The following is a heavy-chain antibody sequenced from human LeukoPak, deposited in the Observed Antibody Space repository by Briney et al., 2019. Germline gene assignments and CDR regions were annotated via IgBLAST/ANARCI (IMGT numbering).Heavy chain of an antibody. Sequence: SETLSLNCAVYGGSFSGYYWSWIRQPPGKGLEWIGEINHSGSTNYNPSLKSRVTISVDTSKNQFSLKLSSVTAADTAVYYCARGGREDDSSGYYPDDWGQGTLVTVSS. CDR3: ARGGREDDSSGYYPDD. CDR2: INHSGST. D-gene: IGHD3-22*01. CDR1: GGSFSGYY. J-gene: IGHJ4*02. V-gene: IGHV4-34*01.